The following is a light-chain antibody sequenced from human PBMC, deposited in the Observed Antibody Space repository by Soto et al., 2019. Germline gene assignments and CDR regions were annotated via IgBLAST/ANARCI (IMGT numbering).Light chain of an antibody. CDR1: SSNIGAGYE. J-gene: IGLJ1*01. CDR2: ENN. CDR3: HAYDSSLSVYV. V-gene: IGLV1-40*01. Sequence: QSVLTQPPSVSEAPGQRVTISCTGSSSNIGAGYEAHWYQQVPGTAPKLLIYENNNRPSGVPDRFSGSKSGTSASLAITGLQAEDEAEYYCHAYDSSLSVYVFGTGTKVTVL.